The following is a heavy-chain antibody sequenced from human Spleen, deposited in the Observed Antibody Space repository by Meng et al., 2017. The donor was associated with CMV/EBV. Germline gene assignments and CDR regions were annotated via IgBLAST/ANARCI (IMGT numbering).Heavy chain of an antibody. CDR1: GFTFSSYW. J-gene: IGHJ5*02. Sequence: GGSLRLSCAASGFTFSSYWMSWVRQAPGKGLEWVANIKQDGSEKYYVDSVTGRFNISRDNAKNSLYLQMNSLRAEDTAVYYCAKPWDDSGTKWFDPWGQGTLVTVSS. D-gene: IGHD1-1*01. CDR2: IKQDGSEK. V-gene: IGHV3-7*01. CDR3: AKPWDDSGTKWFDP.